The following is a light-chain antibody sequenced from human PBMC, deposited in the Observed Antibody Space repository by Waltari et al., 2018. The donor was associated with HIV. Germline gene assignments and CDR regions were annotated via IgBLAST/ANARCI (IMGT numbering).Light chain of an antibody. CDR2: EVS. CDR3: SSYAGSSIFVV. V-gene: IGLV2-14*01. CDR1: SSDIGGYNY. J-gene: IGLJ2*01. Sequence: QSVLTQPASVSGSPGQSITISCTGTSSDIGGYNYASWYQQHPGKAPKLLIYEVSNRPSGVSDRFSGSRSGNTASLTISGLQAEDEADYFCSSYAGSSIFVVFGGGTKLTVL.